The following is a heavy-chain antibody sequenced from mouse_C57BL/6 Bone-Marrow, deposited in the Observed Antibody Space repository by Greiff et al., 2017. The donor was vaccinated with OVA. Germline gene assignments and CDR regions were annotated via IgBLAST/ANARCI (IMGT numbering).Heavy chain of an antibody. CDR3: TRGYSNYYAMDY. Sequence: QVQLQQSGAELVRPGASVTLSCKASGYTFTDYEMHWVKQTPVHGLEWIGAIDPETGGTAYNQKFKGKAILNADKSSSTAYLELRSLTSDDSAVYYCTRGYSNYYAMDYWGQGTSVTVSS. J-gene: IGHJ4*01. CDR1: GYTFTDYE. CDR2: IDPETGGT. D-gene: IGHD2-5*01. V-gene: IGHV1-15*01.